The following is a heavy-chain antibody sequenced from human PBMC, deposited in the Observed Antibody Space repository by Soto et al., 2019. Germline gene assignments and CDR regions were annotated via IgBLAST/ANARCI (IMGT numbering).Heavy chain of an antibody. Sequence: QVQLVESGGGVVQPGRSLRLSCAASGFTFSSYGMHWVRQAPGKGLEWVAVIWYDGSNKYYADSVKGLFTISRDNSKNTLYLQMNSLRAEDTAVYYCARRAVAEVDYFDYWGQGTLVTVSS. V-gene: IGHV3-33*01. J-gene: IGHJ4*02. CDR2: IWYDGSNK. D-gene: IGHD6-19*01. CDR1: GFTFSSYG. CDR3: ARRAVAEVDYFDY.